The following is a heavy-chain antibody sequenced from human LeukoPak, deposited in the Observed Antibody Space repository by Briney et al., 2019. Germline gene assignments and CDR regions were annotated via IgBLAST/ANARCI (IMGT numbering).Heavy chain of an antibody. CDR1: GGSISSYY. J-gene: IGHJ2*01. D-gene: IGHD4-17*01. CDR3: ASYGYMGWYFDL. V-gene: IGHV4-59*08. Sequence: SETLSLTCTVSGGSISSYYWSWIRQPPGKGLEWIGYIYYSGSTNYNPSLKSRVTISVDTSKNQFSLKLSSVTAADTAVYYCASYGYMGWYFDLWGRGTLVTVSS. CDR2: IYYSGST.